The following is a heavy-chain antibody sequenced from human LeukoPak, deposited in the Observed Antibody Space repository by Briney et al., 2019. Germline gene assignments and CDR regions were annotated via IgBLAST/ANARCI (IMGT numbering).Heavy chain of an antibody. D-gene: IGHD6-13*01. CDR2: IIPIFGTA. CDR1: GGTFSSYA. Sequence: GASVKVSCKASGGTFSSYAISWVRQAPGQGLEWMGGIIPIFGTANYAQKFQGRVTTTADKSTSTAYMELSSLRSEDTAVYYCARGLPWQQLPSAFDIWGQGTMVTVSS. CDR3: ARGLPWQQLPSAFDI. V-gene: IGHV1-69*06. J-gene: IGHJ3*02.